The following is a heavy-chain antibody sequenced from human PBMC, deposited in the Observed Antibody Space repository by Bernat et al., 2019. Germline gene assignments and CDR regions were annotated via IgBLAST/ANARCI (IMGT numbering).Heavy chain of an antibody. D-gene: IGHD2-21*01. CDR2: IYYSGST. Sequence: QVQLQESGPGLVKPSQTLSLTCTVSGGSISSGGYYWSWIRQHPGKGLEWIGYIYYSGSTYYNPSLKSRVTISVDTSKNPLSLKLSSVTAADTAVYYCARDWVKGQYFQHWGQGTLVTVSS. CDR3: ARDWVKGQYFQH. V-gene: IGHV4-31*03. CDR1: GGSISSGGYY. J-gene: IGHJ1*01.